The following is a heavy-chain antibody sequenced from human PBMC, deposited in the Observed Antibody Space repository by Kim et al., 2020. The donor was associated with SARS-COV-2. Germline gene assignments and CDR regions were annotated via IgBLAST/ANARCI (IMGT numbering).Heavy chain of an antibody. J-gene: IGHJ6*02. CDR3: ARDHHPYWKEGGYYYYYGMDV. CDR1: GFTVSSNY. Sequence: GGSLRLSCAASGFTVSSNYMSWVRQAPGKGLEWVSVIYSGGSTYYADSVKGRFTISRDNSKNTLYLQMNSLRAEDMAVYYCARDHHPYWKEGGYYYYYGMDVWGQGTTVTVSS. V-gene: IGHV3-53*01. CDR2: IYSGGST. D-gene: IGHD1-1*01.